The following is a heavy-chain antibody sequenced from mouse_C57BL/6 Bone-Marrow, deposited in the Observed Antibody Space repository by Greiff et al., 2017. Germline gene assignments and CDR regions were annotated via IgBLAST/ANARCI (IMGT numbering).Heavy chain of an antibody. D-gene: IGHD4-1*01. Sequence: EVKLVESGGDLVKPGGSLKLSCAASGFTFSSYGMSWVRQTPDKRLEWVATISSGGSYTYYPDSVKGRFPISRDNAKNTLYLQMSSLKSEDTAMYYCARRDWSYYFDYWGQGTTLTVSS. V-gene: IGHV5-6*02. J-gene: IGHJ2*01. CDR2: ISSGGSYT. CDR1: GFTFSSYG. CDR3: ARRDWSYYFDY.